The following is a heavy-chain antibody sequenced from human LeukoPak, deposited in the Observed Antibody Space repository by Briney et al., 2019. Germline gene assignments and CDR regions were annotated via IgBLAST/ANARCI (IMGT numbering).Heavy chain of an antibody. J-gene: IGHJ5*02. Sequence: PGGSLRLSCAASGFTFSSYAMSWVRQAPGKGLEWVSDISGSGSSTYYADSVKGRFTISRDNSKNTLYLQMNSLTAEDTAVYYCAKGRHSSGWPNWFDPWGQGTLVTVSS. CDR1: GFTFSSYA. CDR2: ISGSGSST. V-gene: IGHV3-23*01. D-gene: IGHD6-19*01. CDR3: AKGRHSSGWPNWFDP.